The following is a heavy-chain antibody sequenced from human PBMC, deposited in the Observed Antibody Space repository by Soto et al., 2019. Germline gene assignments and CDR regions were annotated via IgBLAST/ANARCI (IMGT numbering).Heavy chain of an antibody. V-gene: IGHV4-34*01. CDR2: INHSGST. CDR1: GGSFSGYY. J-gene: IGHJ6*02. CDR3: ARDSYPYGMDV. D-gene: IGHD2-2*01. Sequence: QVQLQQWGAGLLKPSETLSLTCAVYGGSFSGYYWSWIRQPPGKGLGWIGEINHSGSTNYNPSVKSRVTISVDTSKNQFSLKLSSVTAADTAVYYCARDSYPYGMDVWGQGTTVTVSS.